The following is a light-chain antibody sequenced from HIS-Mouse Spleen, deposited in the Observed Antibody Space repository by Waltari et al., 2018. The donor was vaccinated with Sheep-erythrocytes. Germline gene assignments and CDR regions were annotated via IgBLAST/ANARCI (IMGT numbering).Light chain of an antibody. CDR3: MQGDT. V-gene: IGKV2-30*02. Sequence: DVVMTQSPLSLPVTLGQPASISCRSSQSLVHSDGNTYLNWFQQRPGQSPRRLIYNVSSRDPGVPDRFSGSGSGTDFTLKSSRVEAEDVGVYYCMQGDTFGQGTKLEIK. CDR1: QSLVHSDGNTY. J-gene: IGKJ2*01. CDR2: NVS.